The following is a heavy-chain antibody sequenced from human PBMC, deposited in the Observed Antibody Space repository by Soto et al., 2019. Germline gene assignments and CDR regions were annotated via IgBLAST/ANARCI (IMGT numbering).Heavy chain of an antibody. D-gene: IGHD2-21*02. Sequence: QVQLQESGPGLVRPSQTLSLTCTVSGGSISTDHYHWTGIRQTPGKGLEWIGYIHYSGSIHFNPSLQSRVSMSVDTSKNLFSLKLSSVTAADTAVYFCAREDDGGDRDYYGLDVWGQGTTVTVSS. CDR3: AREDDGGDRDYYGLDV. CDR2: IHYSGSI. V-gene: IGHV4-30-4*01. J-gene: IGHJ6*01. CDR1: GGSISTDHYH.